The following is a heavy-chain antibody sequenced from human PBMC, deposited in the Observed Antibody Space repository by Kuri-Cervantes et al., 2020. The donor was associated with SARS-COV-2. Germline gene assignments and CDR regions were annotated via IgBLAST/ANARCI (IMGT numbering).Heavy chain of an antibody. CDR2: INPNSGGT. CDR3: AREDIVVVPAAIRYYHYYMDV. V-gene: IGHV1-2*02. D-gene: IGHD2-2*01. J-gene: IGHJ6*03. CDR1: GDTFTGYY. Sequence: ASVKVSCKASGDTFTGYYMHWVRQAPGQGLEWMGWINPNSGGTNYAQKLQGRVTMTTDTSTSTAYMELRSLRSDDTAVYYCAREDIVVVPAAIRYYHYYMDVWGKGTTVTVSS.